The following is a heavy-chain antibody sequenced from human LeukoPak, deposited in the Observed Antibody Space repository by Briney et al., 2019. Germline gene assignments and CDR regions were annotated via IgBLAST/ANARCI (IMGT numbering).Heavy chain of an antibody. J-gene: IGHJ4*02. Sequence: PSETLSLTCTVSGGSISSYYWSWIRQPPGKGLEWIGYIDYSGSTNYNPSLKSRVTISVDTSKNQFSLKLSSVTAADTAVYYCARVGYGDAIDYWGQGTLVTVSS. V-gene: IGHV4-59*01. CDR1: GGSISSYY. D-gene: IGHD4-17*01. CDR2: IDYSGST. CDR3: ARVGYGDAIDY.